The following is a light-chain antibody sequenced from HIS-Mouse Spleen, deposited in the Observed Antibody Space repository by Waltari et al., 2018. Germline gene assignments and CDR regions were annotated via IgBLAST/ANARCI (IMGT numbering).Light chain of an antibody. CDR1: QSVSSY. J-gene: IGKJ1*01. V-gene: IGKV3-11*01. CDR3: QQRSNWPPTWT. Sequence: EIVLTQSPATLSLSPGERATLPCRASQSVSSYLAWYQQKPGQAPRPLIYDASNRATGSPARFSGSGSGTDFTLTISSLEPEDFAVYYCQQRSNWPPTWTFGQGTKVEIK. CDR2: DAS.